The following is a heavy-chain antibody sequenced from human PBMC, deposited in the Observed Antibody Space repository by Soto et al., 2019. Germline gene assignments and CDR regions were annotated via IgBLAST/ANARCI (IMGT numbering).Heavy chain of an antibody. Sequence: PGGSLRLSCVASGFTFSSYTMHWVRQAPGKGLEWVAVISFDGSNKYYADSVKDRFTVSRDNSKNTLYVQMNSLRAEDTAVYYCARDFVVGGPTINYYYGMDVWGQGTTVTVSS. D-gene: IGHD1-26*01. CDR1: GFTFSSYT. V-gene: IGHV3-30-3*01. CDR2: ISFDGSNK. CDR3: ARDFVVGGPTINYYYGMDV. J-gene: IGHJ6*02.